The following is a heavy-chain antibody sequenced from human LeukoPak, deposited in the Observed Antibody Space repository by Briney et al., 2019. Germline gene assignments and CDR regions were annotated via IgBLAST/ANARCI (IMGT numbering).Heavy chain of an antibody. CDR1: GYTFTDYY. V-gene: IGHV1-2*02. D-gene: IGHD1-26*01. CDR3: AREGPIVGATHLVDY. J-gene: IGHJ4*02. CDR2: INPNSGGT. Sequence: ASVKVSCKPSGYTFTDYYMHWVRQAPRQGLECMGWINPNSGGTNYAQKFQGRVTMTRDTSISTAYMELSRLRSDDTAVYYCAREGPIVGATHLVDYWGQGTLVTVSS.